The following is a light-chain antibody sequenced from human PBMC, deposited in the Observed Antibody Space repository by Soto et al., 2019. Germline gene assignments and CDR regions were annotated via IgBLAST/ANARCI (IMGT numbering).Light chain of an antibody. CDR3: QQRRDWPLT. V-gene: IGKV3-11*01. CDR1: QSLNSY. Sequence: EIVLTQSPATLSLSPGERATLSCRASQSLNSYLAWFQQKPGQAPRLLIYDASNRAAGIPARFRGSGSGTDFTLTISSLEPEDFAVYYCQQRRDWPLTFGGGTKVDIK. CDR2: DAS. J-gene: IGKJ4*01.